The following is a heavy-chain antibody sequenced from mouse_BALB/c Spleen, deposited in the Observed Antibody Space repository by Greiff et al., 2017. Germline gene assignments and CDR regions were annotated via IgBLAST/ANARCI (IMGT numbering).Heavy chain of an antibody. CDR3: ARNLDSYYGNYYAMDD. D-gene: IGHD2-10*01. CDR1: GFSLTSYG. V-gene: IGHV2-2*02. CDR2: IWSGGST. Sequence: QVQLKESGPGLVQPSQSLSITCTVSGFSLTSYGVHWVRQSPGKGLEWLGVIWSGGSTDYNAAFISRLSISKDNSKSHVFFKMNSLQANDTAIYYCARNLDSYYGNYYAMDDWGQGTSVTVSS. J-gene: IGHJ4*01.